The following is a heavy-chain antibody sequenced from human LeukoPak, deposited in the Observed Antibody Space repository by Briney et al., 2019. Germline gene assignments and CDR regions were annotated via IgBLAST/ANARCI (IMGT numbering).Heavy chain of an antibody. D-gene: IGHD3-10*01. CDR1: GGTFSSYA. CDR3: ARDLWFGEPIPNY. V-gene: IGHV1-69*05. Sequence: GASVKVSCKASGGTFSSYAISWVRQAPGQGLEWMGGIIPIFGTANYAQKLQGRVTMTTDTSTSTAYMELRSLRSDDTAVYYCARDLWFGEPIPNYWGQGTLVTVSS. J-gene: IGHJ4*02. CDR2: IIPIFGTA.